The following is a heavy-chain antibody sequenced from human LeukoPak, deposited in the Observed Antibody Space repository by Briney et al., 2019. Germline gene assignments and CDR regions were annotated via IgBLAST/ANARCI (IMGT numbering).Heavy chain of an antibody. D-gene: IGHD3-10*01. J-gene: IGHJ6*03. V-gene: IGHV1-69*13. CDR3: ARDSRRWELQNYYYYVDV. Sequence: SVKVSCKASGDTFSSYAISWVRQAPGQGFEWMGGIIPMFGTADYGQKFQGRVTITADESTRTAYMELSSLRSEDTAVYYCARDSRRWELQNYYYYVDVWGKGTTVTISS. CDR2: IIPMFGTA. CDR1: GDTFSSYA.